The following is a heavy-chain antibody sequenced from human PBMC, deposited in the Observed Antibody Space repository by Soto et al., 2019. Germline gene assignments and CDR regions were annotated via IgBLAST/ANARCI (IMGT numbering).Heavy chain of an antibody. CDR2: ISSSGSTI. J-gene: IGHJ4*02. CDR3: ARGRGFCGGTNSSLDY. V-gene: IGHV3-48*02. Sequence: GGSLRLSWGASGCTFSISGMTWVRQAPGKGLEWVSYISSSGSTIYYADSVKGRFTISRDNAKNSLYLQMNSQRDDHTAIYYCARGRGFCGGTNSSLDYWGRGALVPVSS. D-gene: IGHD2-21*01. CDR1: GCTFSISG.